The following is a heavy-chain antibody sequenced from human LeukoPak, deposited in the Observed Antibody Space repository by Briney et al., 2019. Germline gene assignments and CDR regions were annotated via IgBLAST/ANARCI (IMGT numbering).Heavy chain of an antibody. J-gene: IGHJ4*02. CDR1: GGSISSSSYY. CDR3: AREAGNYDRTVRGYG. CDR2: IYYSGST. D-gene: IGHD3-22*01. V-gene: IGHV4-39*02. Sequence: SETLSLTCTVSGGSISSSSYYWGWIRQPPGKGLEWIGSIYYSGSTYYNPSLKSRVTISVDTSKNQFSLKLSSVTAADTAVYYCAREAGNYDRTVRGYGWGQGTLVTVSS.